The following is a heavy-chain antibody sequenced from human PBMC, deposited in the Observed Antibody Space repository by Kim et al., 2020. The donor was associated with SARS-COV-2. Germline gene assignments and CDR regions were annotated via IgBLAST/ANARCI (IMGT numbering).Heavy chain of an antibody. J-gene: IGHJ5*02. CDR3: ASLRLGELSLGLYNWFDP. CDR1: GYTFTSYA. Sequence: ASVKVSCKASGYTFTSYAMNWVRQAPGQGLEWMGWINTNTGNPTYAQGFTGRFVFSLDTSVSTAYLQISSLKAEDTAVYYCASLRLGELSLGLYNWFDPWGQGTLVPVSS. V-gene: IGHV7-4-1*02. D-gene: IGHD3-16*02. CDR2: INTNTGNP.